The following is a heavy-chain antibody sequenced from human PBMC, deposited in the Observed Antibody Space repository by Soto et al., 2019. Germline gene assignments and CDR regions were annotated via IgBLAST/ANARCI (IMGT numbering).Heavy chain of an antibody. D-gene: IGHD4-17*01. V-gene: IGHV3-30-3*01. CDR3: ARERYGDYDY. Sequence: QVQLVESGGGVVQPGRSLRLSCAASGFTFSSYAMHWVRQAPGKGLEWVAVISYDGSIKYYADSVKGRFTISRDNSKNTLYLQMNSLRAEDTAVYYCARERYGDYDYWGQGTLVTVSS. CDR1: GFTFSSYA. CDR2: ISYDGSIK. J-gene: IGHJ4*02.